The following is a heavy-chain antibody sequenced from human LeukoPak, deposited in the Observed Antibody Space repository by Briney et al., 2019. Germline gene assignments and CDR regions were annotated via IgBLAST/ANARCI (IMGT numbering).Heavy chain of an antibody. D-gene: IGHD2-2*01. CDR1: GFTFSSYS. V-gene: IGHV3-48*04. J-gene: IGHJ5*02. CDR3: ARDLQIVVGAAARGRGPFDP. Sequence: GSLRLSCAASGFTFSSYSMNWVRQAPGKGLEWVSYISSSSSTIYYADSVKGRFAISRDNAKNSLYLQMNSLRAEDTAVYYCARDLQIVVGAAARGRGPFDPWGQGTLVTVSS. CDR2: ISSSSSTI.